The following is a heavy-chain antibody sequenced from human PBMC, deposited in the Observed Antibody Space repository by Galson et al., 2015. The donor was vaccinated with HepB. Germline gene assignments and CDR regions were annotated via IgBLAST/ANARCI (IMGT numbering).Heavy chain of an antibody. V-gene: IGHV3-30*09. D-gene: IGHD2-2*01. CDR1: GSTFSSYV. Sequence: SLRLSCAASGSTFSSYVMHWVRQAPGKGLEWVAVISYDGTDRYYADSVKGRFAISRDNSNNTLYLQMNSLRTEDTAIYYCARDYREYQPLSAYSYFYMDVWGKGTTVTVSS. CDR2: ISYDGTDR. J-gene: IGHJ6*03. CDR3: ARDYREYQPLSAYSYFYMDV.